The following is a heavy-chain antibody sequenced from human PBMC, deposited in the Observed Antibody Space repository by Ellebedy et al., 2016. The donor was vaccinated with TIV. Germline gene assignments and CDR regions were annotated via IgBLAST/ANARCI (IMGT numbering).Heavy chain of an antibody. CDR2: LYYSGTT. CDR3: ARSTMSLYYAMDV. J-gene: IGHJ6*02. V-gene: IGHV4-39*07. D-gene: IGHD3-10*02. CDR1: GGSISSSNYY. Sequence: MPSETLSLTCTVSGGSISSSNYYWGWIRQPPGKGLEWIGSLYYSGTTYYTPSLKSRVTISVETSKNQFSLNLSSVTAADTAVYYCARSTMSLYYAMDVWGQGTTVTVSS.